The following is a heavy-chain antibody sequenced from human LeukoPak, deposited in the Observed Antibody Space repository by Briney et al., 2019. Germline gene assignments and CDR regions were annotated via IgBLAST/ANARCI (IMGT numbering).Heavy chain of an antibody. CDR1: EFTFSTYA. J-gene: IGHJ4*02. D-gene: IGHD3-3*01. CDR2: ISGSGAGT. Sequence: GGSLRLSCAASEFTFSTYAMNWVRQAPGKGLEWVSDISGSGAGTYYADSVKGRFTISRDNSKDILFLQMNSLRAEDTAVYYCARGYYDFWSGYSPYYFDYWGQGTLVTVSS. CDR3: ARGYYDFWSGYSPYYFDY. V-gene: IGHV3-23*01.